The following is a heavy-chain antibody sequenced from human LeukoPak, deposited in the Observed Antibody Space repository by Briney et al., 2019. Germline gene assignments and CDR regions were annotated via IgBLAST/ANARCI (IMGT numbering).Heavy chain of an antibody. V-gene: IGHV1-18*01. CDR2: ISGNNDNP. D-gene: IGHD2-2*01. Sequence: GASVRVSCKASGYTFSNFGINWVRQAPGQGLERMGWISGNNDNPNYGQKFQGRFTVTTDSSTNTAYMELRNLRLDDTAVYYCARDGTSTDDYWGQGTLVTVSS. CDR3: ARDGTSTDDY. J-gene: IGHJ4*02. CDR1: GYTFSNFG.